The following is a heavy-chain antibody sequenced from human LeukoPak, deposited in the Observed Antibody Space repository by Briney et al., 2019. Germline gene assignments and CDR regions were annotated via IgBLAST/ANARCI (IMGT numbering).Heavy chain of an antibody. J-gene: IGHJ1*01. V-gene: IGHV4-38-2*01. CDR1: GYSISSGYY. CDR3: ARRSGSYRAGAEYFQH. D-gene: IGHD1-26*01. Sequence: SETLSLTCAVSGYSISSGYYWGWTRQSPGKGLEWIGSIYHSGSTYYNPSLKSRVTISVDTSKNHFSLRLSSVTAADTAVYYCARRSGSYRAGAEYFQHWGRGTLVTVSS. CDR2: IYHSGST.